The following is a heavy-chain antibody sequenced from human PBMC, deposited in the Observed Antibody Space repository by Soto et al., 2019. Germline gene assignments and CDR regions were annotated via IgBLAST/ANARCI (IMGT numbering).Heavy chain of an antibody. Sequence: PSETLSLTCAVDGGSFSGYYWSWIRQPPGKGLEWIGEINHSGSTNYNPSLKSRVTISVDTSKNQFSLKLSSVTDADTAVYYCARGTYYAFWSGSEGYGMDVWGQGTTVTVSS. V-gene: IGHV4-34*01. J-gene: IGHJ6*02. CDR1: GGSFSGYY. D-gene: IGHD3-3*01. CDR3: ARGTYYAFWSGSEGYGMDV. CDR2: INHSGST.